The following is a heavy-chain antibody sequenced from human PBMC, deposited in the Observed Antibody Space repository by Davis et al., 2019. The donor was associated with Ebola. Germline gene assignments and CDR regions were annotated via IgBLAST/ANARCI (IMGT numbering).Heavy chain of an antibody. CDR2: INPDESAT. Sequence: PGGSLRPSCAPSGFTFRGYWIPWVRQRPGKGLEWVSRINPDESATTYAESVKGRFTIYRDNAKNTVYLQMNRLRVEDTAVYYCARDQIGVRKYYGMDVWGQGTTVTVSS. CDR3: ARDQIGVRKYYGMDV. CDR1: GFTFRGYW. J-gene: IGHJ6*02. V-gene: IGHV3-74*01. D-gene: IGHD3-22*01.